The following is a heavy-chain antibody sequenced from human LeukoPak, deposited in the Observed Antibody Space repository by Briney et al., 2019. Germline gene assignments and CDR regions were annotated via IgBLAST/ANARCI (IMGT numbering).Heavy chain of an antibody. Sequence: LSGGSLRLSCAASGFTFSSYAMHWVRQAPGKGLEWVAVISYGGSNKYYADSVKGRFTISRDNSKNTLYLQMNSLRAEDTAVYYCARDIHSSGWYLGYWGQGTLVTVSS. CDR2: ISYGGSNK. J-gene: IGHJ4*02. V-gene: IGHV3-30-3*01. D-gene: IGHD6-19*01. CDR3: ARDIHSSGWYLGY. CDR1: GFTFSSYA.